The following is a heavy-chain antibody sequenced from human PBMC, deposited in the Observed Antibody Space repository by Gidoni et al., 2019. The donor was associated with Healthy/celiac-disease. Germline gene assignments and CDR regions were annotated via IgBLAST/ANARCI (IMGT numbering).Heavy chain of an antibody. Sequence: QVQLVESGGGVVQPGRSLRLSCAASGFTFSSYGMHWVRQAPGKGLEWVAVIWYDGSNKYYADSVKGRFTISRDNSKNTLYLQMNSLRAEDTAVYYCARDQTTGYYYGMDVWGQGTTVTVSS. J-gene: IGHJ6*02. V-gene: IGHV3-33*01. CDR2: IWYDGSNK. D-gene: IGHD1-7*01. CDR1: GFTFSSYG. CDR3: ARDQTTGYYYGMDV.